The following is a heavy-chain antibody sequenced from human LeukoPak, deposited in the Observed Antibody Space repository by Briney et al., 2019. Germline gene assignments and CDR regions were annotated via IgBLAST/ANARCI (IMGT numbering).Heavy chain of an antibody. V-gene: IGHV1-18*01. CDR2: ISAYNGNT. J-gene: IGHJ4*02. Sequence: ASVKASCKASGYTFTSYGISWVRQAPGQGLEWMGWISAYNGNTNYAQKLQGRVTMTTDTSTSTAYMELRSLRSDDTAVYYCARDPYYYDSSGNFDYWGQGTLVTVSS. CDR3: ARDPYYYDSSGNFDY. D-gene: IGHD3-22*01. CDR1: GYTFTSYG.